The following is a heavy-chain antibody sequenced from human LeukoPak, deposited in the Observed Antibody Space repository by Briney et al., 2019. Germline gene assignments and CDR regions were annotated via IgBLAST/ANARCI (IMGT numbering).Heavy chain of an antibody. D-gene: IGHD3-22*01. V-gene: IGHV3-21*01. CDR3: ARVFYDSSGRFNY. CDR2: ITSDSSYV. Sequence: GGSLRLSCAASGFTFSSYNMNWVRQAPGKGLEWVSSITSDSSYVFYADSVKGRFTISRDNAENSLYLQMNSLRAEDTAVYYCARVFYDSSGRFNYWGQGTLVTVSS. J-gene: IGHJ4*02. CDR1: GFTFSSYN.